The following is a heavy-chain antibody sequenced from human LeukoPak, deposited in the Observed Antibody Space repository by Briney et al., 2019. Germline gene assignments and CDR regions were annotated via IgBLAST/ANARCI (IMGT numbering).Heavy chain of an antibody. D-gene: IGHD1-26*01. CDR1: GYTFTGYY. CDR3: ARAYSGSYFYFDY. Sequence: ASVKVSCTASGYTFTGYYMHWVRQAPGQGLEWMGWINPNSGGTNYAQKFQGRVTMTRDTSISTAYMELSRLRSDDTAVYYCARAYSGSYFYFDYWGQGTLVTVSS. CDR2: INPNSGGT. V-gene: IGHV1-2*02. J-gene: IGHJ4*02.